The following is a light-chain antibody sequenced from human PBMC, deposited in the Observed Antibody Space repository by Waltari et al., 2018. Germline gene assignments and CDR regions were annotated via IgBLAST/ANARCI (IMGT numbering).Light chain of an antibody. V-gene: IGKV3-20*01. CDR3: QQHGTLPAT. CDR2: RAS. CDR1: QSVGSSS. Sequence: EIVLTQSPGTASLSPGDRVTLSCRASQSVGSSSLAWYQQKPGQAPRLVIYRASRRATGIPDRFSGSGSGTDFSLTISRMEPEDFVVYYCQQHGTLPATFGQGTKVEIK. J-gene: IGKJ1*01.